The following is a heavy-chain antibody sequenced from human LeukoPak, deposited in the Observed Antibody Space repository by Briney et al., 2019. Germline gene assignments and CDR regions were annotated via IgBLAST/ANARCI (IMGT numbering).Heavy chain of an antibody. CDR2: INHSGST. D-gene: IGHD3-3*01. Sequence: SETLSLTCAVYGGSFSGYYWSWIRQPPGKGLELIGEINHSGSTNYNPSLKSRVTISVDTSKNQFSLKLSSVTAADTAVYYCARGGYGFLKYYYYYMDVWGKGTTVTVSS. J-gene: IGHJ6*03. CDR3: ARGGYGFLKYYYYYMDV. V-gene: IGHV4-34*01. CDR1: GGSFSGYY.